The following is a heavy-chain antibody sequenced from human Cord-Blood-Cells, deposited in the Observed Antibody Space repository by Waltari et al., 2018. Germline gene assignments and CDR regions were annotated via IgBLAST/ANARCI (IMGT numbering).Heavy chain of an antibody. CDR3: AKDYLSSSWYDY. V-gene: IGHV3-23*01. CDR2: ISGSGGST. CDR1: GFTFSSYA. D-gene: IGHD6-13*01. Sequence: EVQLLESGGGLVQPGGSLRLSCAASGFTFSSYAMSWVRQAPGKGLGWFSAISGSGGSTDYADSVKGRFTISRDNSKNTLYLQMNSLRAEDTAVYYCAKDYLSSSWYDYWGQGTLVTVSS. J-gene: IGHJ4*02.